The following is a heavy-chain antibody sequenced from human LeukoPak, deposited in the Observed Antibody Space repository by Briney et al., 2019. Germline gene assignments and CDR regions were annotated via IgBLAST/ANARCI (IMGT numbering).Heavy chain of an antibody. CDR1: GFTLSNDW. J-gene: IGHJ4*02. Sequence: GGSLRLSCAASGFTLSNDWTPWVRHAPGKGLVWVSRISSDGTNTLYADSVKGRFTISRDNARNTLHLQMNSLRADDTAVYYCVVGGGIYWGQGTLVTVS. D-gene: IGHD1-26*01. V-gene: IGHV3-74*03. CDR2: ISSDGTNT. CDR3: VVGGGIY.